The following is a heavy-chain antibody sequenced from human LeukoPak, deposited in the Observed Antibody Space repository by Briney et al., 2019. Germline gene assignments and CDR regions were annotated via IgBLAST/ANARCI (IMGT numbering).Heavy chain of an antibody. Sequence: ASVKLSCKASGYIFSRYYMHWVRQAPGQGLEWVGILNSDGGSTGYSQRFQDRITMTMDTSTNSFYMELRSLTSDDTAVYYCARDVAAAATFGDYWGQGTLVTVSS. CDR3: ARDVAAAATFGDY. CDR1: GYIFSRYY. CDR2: LNSDGGST. J-gene: IGHJ4*02. D-gene: IGHD6-13*01. V-gene: IGHV1-46*01.